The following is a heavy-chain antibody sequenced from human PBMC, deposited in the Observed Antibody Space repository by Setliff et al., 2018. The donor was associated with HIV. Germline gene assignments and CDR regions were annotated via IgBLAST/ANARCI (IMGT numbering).Heavy chain of an antibody. Sequence: ASVKVSCKASKYTLIDYYMHWVRQAPGQGLEWMGWINPNSGDTNFAQKFQGRVTVTGDTSISTAYMELNSLTSDDTAVYYCARNYVSGSLGLDYWGQGTLVTVSS. V-gene: IGHV1-2*02. D-gene: IGHD3-10*01. CDR1: KYTLIDYY. J-gene: IGHJ4*02. CDR2: INPNSGDT. CDR3: ARNYVSGSLGLDY.